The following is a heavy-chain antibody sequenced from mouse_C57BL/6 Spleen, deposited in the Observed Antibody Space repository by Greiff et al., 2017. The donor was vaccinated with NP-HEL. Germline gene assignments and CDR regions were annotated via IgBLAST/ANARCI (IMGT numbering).Heavy chain of an antibody. CDR3: ARRDSNHYFDY. J-gene: IGHJ2*01. CDR1: GYAFSSSW. D-gene: IGHD2-5*01. CDR2: IYPGDGDT. V-gene: IGHV1-82*01. Sequence: VQLQQSGPELVKPGASVKISCKASGYAFSSSWMNWVKQRPGKGLEWIGRIYPGDGDTNYNGKFKGKATLTADKSSSTAYMQLSSLTSEDSAVYFCARRDSNHYFDYWGQGTTLTVSS.